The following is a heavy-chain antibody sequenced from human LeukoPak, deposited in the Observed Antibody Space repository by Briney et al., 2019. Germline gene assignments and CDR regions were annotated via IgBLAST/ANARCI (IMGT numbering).Heavy chain of an antibody. V-gene: IGHV3-33*01. CDR2: IWYDGTNE. J-gene: IGHJ3*02. CDR3: ARERMAVGALLGAFDI. D-gene: IGHD6-19*01. Sequence: QPGGSLRLSCAASGFNFSTYGMPWVRQAPGEGLEWVAVIWYDGTNEFYVDSVQGRFTISRDNSKNTLYLQMNSLRAEDTAVYYCARERMAVGALLGAFDIWGQGTMVSVSS. CDR1: GFNFSTYG.